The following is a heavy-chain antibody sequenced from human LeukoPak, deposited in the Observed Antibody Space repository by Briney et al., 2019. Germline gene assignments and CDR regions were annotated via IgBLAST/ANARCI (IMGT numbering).Heavy chain of an antibody. D-gene: IGHD4-17*01. CDR1: GYSISSGYY. Sequence: PSETLSLTCAVSGYSISSGYYWGWIRQPPGKGLEWIGRIYHSGSTYYNPSLKSRVNISVDTSKNQFSLKLSSVTAADTAVYYCARMGYGDPREYFDYWGQGTLVTVSS. CDR2: IYHSGST. CDR3: ARMGYGDPREYFDY. J-gene: IGHJ4*02. V-gene: IGHV4-38-2*01.